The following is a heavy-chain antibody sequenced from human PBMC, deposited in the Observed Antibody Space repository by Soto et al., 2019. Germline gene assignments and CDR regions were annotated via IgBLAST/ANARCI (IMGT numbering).Heavy chain of an antibody. V-gene: IGHV1-69*13. D-gene: IGHD3-16*01. J-gene: IGHJ6*02. CDR3: ANQRGTRYNGMAV. Sequence: PAKVSCEASGGSFSSYASSWVRHAPGQGLEWMGGIIPIFGTANYAQKFQGRVTITADESTSTAYMELSSLRSEDTAVYYCANQRGTRYNGMAVWGQGTTVTGSS. CDR2: IIPIFGTA. CDR1: GGSFSSYA.